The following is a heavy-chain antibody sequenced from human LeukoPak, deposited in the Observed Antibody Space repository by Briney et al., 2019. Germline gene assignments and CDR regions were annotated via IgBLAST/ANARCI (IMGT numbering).Heavy chain of an antibody. V-gene: IGHV3-7*01. CDR1: GFPFSAFG. D-gene: IGHD2-21*02. Sequence: GGPLGLSWAASGFPFSAFGMPWARRAPGRGLGGVPTIKQDGSDKYYVGSVKGRFTISRDNAKNSLYLQMNSLRVEDTAVYYCVKTGDGSNEYYLDFWGQGTLVTVSS. J-gene: IGHJ4*02. CDR3: VKTGDGSNEYYLDF. CDR2: IKQDGSDK.